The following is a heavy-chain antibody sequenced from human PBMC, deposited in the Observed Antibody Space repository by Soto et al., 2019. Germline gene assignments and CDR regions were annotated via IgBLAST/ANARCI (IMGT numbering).Heavy chain of an antibody. CDR3: ARDALVVPADSYNWFDP. CDR2: INAGNGNT. Sequence: QVQLVQSGAEVKKPGASVKVSCKASGYTFTSYAMHWVRQAPGQRLEWMGWINAGNGNTEYSQKFQGRVTITRDTSAGTAYMELSSLRSEDTAVYYCARDALVVPADSYNWFDPWGQGTLVTVSS. J-gene: IGHJ5*02. D-gene: IGHD2-2*01. CDR1: GYTFTSYA. V-gene: IGHV1-3*01.